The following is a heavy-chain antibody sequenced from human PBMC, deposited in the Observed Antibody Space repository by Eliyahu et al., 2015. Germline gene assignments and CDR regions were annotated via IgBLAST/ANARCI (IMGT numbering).Heavy chain of an antibody. CDR1: GASISDNY. Sequence: QVQLQESGPGLVKPSETLSLXCTVSGASISDNYWSWIRQSPGKRPEWIGFIYYTGRTDYNPSLKSRVTISLDTSKTHFSLKLSSVTAADTAMYYCARSQEDDWYFDLWGRGTLVTVSS. J-gene: IGHJ2*01. V-gene: IGHV4-59*01. CDR3: ARSQEDDWYFDL. CDR2: IYYTGRT.